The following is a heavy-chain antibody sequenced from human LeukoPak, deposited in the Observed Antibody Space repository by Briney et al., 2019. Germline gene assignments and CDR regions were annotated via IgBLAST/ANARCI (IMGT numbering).Heavy chain of an antibody. V-gene: IGHV4-61*02. CDR3: ARSPWMKAYGY. CDR2: IYTSGST. Sequence: PSETLFLTCTVSGGSISSGSYYWSWIRQPAGKGLEWIGRIYTSGSTNYNPSLKSRVTISVDTSKNQFSLKLSPVTAADTAVYYCARSPWMKAYGYWGQGTLVTVSS. J-gene: IGHJ4*02. CDR1: GGSISSGSYY. D-gene: IGHD2-2*03.